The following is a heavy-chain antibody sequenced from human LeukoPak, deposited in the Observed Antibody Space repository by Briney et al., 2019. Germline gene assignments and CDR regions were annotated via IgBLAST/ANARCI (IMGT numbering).Heavy chain of an antibody. V-gene: IGHV3-30*02. CDR1: GFTFSSYG. D-gene: IGHD2-2*01. J-gene: IGHJ6*03. CDR3: AKDKYQLLSSLSYYYYYMDV. Sequence: PGGSLRLSCAASGFTFSSYGMHWVRQAPGKGLEWVAFIRYDGSNKYYADSVKGRFTISRDNSKNTLYLQMNSLRAEDTAVYYCAKDKYQLLSSLSYYYYYMDVWGKGTTVTISS. CDR2: IRYDGSNK.